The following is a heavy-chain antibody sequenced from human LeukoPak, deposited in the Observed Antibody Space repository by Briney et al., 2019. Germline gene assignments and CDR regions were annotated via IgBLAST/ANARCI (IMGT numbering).Heavy chain of an antibody. D-gene: IGHD1-26*01. Sequence: GGSLRLSCAASGFTFSSYAMSWVRQAPGTGLEWVSAISGSGGSTYYADSVKGRFTISRDNSKNTLYLQMNSLRAEDTAVYYCAKARIVGATEGDFDYWGQGTLVTVSS. CDR3: AKARIVGATEGDFDY. J-gene: IGHJ4*02. CDR2: ISGSGGST. V-gene: IGHV3-23*01. CDR1: GFTFSSYA.